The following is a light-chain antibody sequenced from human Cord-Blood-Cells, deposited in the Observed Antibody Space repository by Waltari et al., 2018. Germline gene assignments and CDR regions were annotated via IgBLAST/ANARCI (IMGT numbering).Light chain of an antibody. CDR1: SSDVGGYNY. CDR3: SSYTSSSTLHV. CDR2: EVS. Sequence: QSALTQPASVSGSPGQSITISCTGTSSDVGGYNYVSWYQQHPGNAPKLLIYEVSNRPSGGSTRFAGAKSGNTAALTISGLQAEDEADYYCSSYTSSSTLHVFGTGTKVTVL. J-gene: IGLJ1*01. V-gene: IGLV2-14*01.